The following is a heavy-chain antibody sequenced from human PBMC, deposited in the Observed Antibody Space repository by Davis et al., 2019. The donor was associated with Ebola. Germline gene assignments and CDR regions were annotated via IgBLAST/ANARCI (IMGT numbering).Heavy chain of an antibody. J-gene: IGHJ6*04. CDR2: TYYSSKWFN. Sequence: HSQTLSLTCAISGDSVSGNSGAWNWIRQSPSRGLEWLGRTYYSSKWFNDYAVSVKSRITINPDTSKNQFSLHLDSVTPEDTALYFCARGWLRRGLDAWGEGTAVTVSS. CDR3: ARGWLRRGLDA. D-gene: IGHD3-10*01. CDR1: GDSVSGNSGA. V-gene: IGHV6-1*01.